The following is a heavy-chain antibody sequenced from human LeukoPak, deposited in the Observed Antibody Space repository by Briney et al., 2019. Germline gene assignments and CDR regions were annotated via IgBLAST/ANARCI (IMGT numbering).Heavy chain of an antibody. CDR1: GGSFSGYY. J-gene: IGHJ4*02. V-gene: IGHV4-34*01. CDR2: INHSGST. D-gene: IGHD3-22*01. Sequence: PSETLSLTCAVYGGSFSGYYWSWIRQPPGKGLEWIGEINHSGSTNYNPSLKSRVTISVDTSKNQFYLKLSSVTAADTAVYYCARRNDSSGYYPKTKYYFDYWGQGTLVTVSS. CDR3: ARRNDSSGYYPKTKYYFDY.